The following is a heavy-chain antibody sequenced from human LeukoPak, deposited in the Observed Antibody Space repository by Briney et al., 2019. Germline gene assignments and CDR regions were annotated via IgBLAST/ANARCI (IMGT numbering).Heavy chain of an antibody. CDR3: AKDGSSGVAAAADAFDI. CDR2: ISCSADTT. D-gene: IGHD6-13*01. Sequence: GGSLRLSCAASGFTFSTYAMSWVRQAPGKGLEWVSGISCSADTTYYADSVTGRSPISRDNYKNTLYLQMNSLRAEHTAVYFCAKDGSSGVAAAADAFDIWGQGTMVTVSS. CDR1: GFTFSTYA. J-gene: IGHJ3*02. V-gene: IGHV3-23*01.